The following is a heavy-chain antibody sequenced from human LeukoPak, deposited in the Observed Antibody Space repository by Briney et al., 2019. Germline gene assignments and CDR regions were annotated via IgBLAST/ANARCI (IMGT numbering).Heavy chain of an antibody. CDR2: IGLSSGNT. CDR1: GFRFSDYS. V-gene: IGHV3-48*02. D-gene: IGHD4-11*01. CDR3: ARDLDYSFDY. J-gene: IGHJ4*02. Sequence: PGGSLRPACVASGFRFSDYSMNWGRQAPGEGREWISYIGLSSGNTFSAESVEGRFTISSDNPKNSLYLVMNFLRDEDTAVYYCARDLDYSFDYWGQGAQVIVSS.